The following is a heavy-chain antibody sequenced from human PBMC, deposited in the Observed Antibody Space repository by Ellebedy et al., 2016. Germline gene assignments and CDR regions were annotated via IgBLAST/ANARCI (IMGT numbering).Heavy chain of an antibody. J-gene: IGHJ6*02. CDR3: VRGFAVTTLSYYFYGMDV. Sequence: GESLKISXAASGFTFSNAWMNWVRQAPGKGLEWVSVIHSDGSTYYADSVKGRFTISRDKSKNTLYLQMNSLRAEDTAVYYCVRGFAVTTLSYYFYGMDVWGQGTTVTVSS. CDR1: GFTFSNAW. D-gene: IGHD4-17*01. CDR2: IHSDGST. V-gene: IGHV3-53*01.